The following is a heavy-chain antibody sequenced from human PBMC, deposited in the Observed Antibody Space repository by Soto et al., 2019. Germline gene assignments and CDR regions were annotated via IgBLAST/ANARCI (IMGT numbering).Heavy chain of an antibody. CDR2: IYYSGST. CDR3: AIVEYYYDSSGTRPAWFDF. Sequence: SETLSLTCTVSGCTISSYYWSWIRQPPGKGLEWIGYIYYSGSTNYNPSLKSRVTISVDTSKNQSSQKLNSLTAADTAVDYCAIVEYYYDSSGTRPAWFDFWGQGTLVTVSS. J-gene: IGHJ5*01. D-gene: IGHD3-22*01. CDR1: GCTISSYY. V-gene: IGHV4-59*01.